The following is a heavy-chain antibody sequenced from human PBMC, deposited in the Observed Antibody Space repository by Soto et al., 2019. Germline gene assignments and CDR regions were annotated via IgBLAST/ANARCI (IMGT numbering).Heavy chain of an antibody. CDR2: ISSSSSYI. CDR1: GFTFSSYS. Sequence: GGSLSLSCAASGFTFSSYSMNWVRRAPGKGLEWVSSISSSSSYIYYADSVKGRFTISRDNAKNSLYLQMNSLRAEDTAVYYCARDNYDILTGLRFDPWGQGTLVTVSS. V-gene: IGHV3-21*01. J-gene: IGHJ5*02. D-gene: IGHD3-9*01. CDR3: ARDNYDILTGLRFDP.